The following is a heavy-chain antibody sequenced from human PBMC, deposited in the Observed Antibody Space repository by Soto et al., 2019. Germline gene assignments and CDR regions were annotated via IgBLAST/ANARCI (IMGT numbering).Heavy chain of an antibody. Sequence: SETLSLTCAVSDGAMRSYYWTWIRQAPGKGLEWLGCISYTGSTNYNPSLKSRVTMSVDTSNKQLSLRLNSVTAADTAVYYCARGLLPVYYCSGSPIWTDWFDLWGQGTQVTVSS. CDR1: DGAMRSYY. CDR3: ARGLLPVYYCSGSPIWTDWFDL. CDR2: ISYTGST. V-gene: IGHV4-59*01. J-gene: IGHJ5*02. D-gene: IGHD3-10*01.